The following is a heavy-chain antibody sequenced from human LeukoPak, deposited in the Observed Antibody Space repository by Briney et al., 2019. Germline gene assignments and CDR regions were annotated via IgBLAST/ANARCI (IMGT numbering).Heavy chain of an antibody. CDR1: GGSFSGYY. CDR3: ARDIAAADTLGFDP. D-gene: IGHD6-13*01. Sequence: PSETLSLTCAVYGGSFSGYYWSWIRQPPGKGLEWIGYIYYSGSTNYNPSLKSRVTISVDTSKNQFSLKLSSVTAADTAVYYCARDIAAADTLGFDPWGQGTLVTVSS. J-gene: IGHJ5*02. CDR2: IYYSGST. V-gene: IGHV4-59*01.